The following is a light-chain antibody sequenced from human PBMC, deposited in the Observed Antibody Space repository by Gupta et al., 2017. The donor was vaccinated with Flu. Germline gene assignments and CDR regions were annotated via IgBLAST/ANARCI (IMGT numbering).Light chain of an antibody. CDR2: DAS. CDR3: QQRSNGFT. Sequence: EIVLTQSPATLSFSPGERATLSCRASQSISSFLAWYQQKPGQAPRLLIYDASNRATGIPARFSGSGSGTDFTLTISSLEPEDFAVYYCQQRSNGFTFGHGTKVDIK. J-gene: IGKJ3*01. CDR1: QSISSF. V-gene: IGKV3-11*01.